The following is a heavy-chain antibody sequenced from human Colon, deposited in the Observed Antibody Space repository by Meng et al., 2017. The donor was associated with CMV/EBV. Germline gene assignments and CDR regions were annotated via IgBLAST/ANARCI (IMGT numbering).Heavy chain of an antibody. CDR2: IYYSGST. CDR1: GGSISSYY. V-gene: IGHV4-59*01. D-gene: IGHD2-2*01. J-gene: IGHJ5*02. CDR3: ARGGDVVVPAVHYNWFDP. Sequence: GSLRLSCTVSGGSISSYYWSWIRQPPGKGLEWIGYIYYSGSTNYNPSLKSRVTISVDTSKNQFSLKLSSVTAADTAVYYCARGGDVVVPAVHYNWFDPWGQGTLVTVSS.